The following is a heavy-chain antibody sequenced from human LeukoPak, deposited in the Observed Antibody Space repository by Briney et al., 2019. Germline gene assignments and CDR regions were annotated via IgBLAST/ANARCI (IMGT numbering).Heavy chain of an antibody. CDR1: GFHISSDW. CDR2: IKRDGSEK. CDR3: ARMYYDSNASPFDY. D-gene: IGHD3-16*01. J-gene: IGHJ4*02. V-gene: IGHV3-7*04. Sequence: PGGSLRLSCAASGFHISSDWMSWVRQAPGKGLEWVANIKRDGSEKYHVDSVKGRFTISRDNAKNSLYLQMNSLRAEDTAVYYCARMYYDSNASPFDYWGQGTLVTVSS.